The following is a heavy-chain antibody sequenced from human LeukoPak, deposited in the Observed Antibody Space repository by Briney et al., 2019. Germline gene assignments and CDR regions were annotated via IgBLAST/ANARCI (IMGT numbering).Heavy chain of an antibody. CDR3: ARADSSGYYRSYWYFDL. Sequence: NPSETLSLTCTVSGGSISNWGRIRQPPGKGLEWIGSVYDFGSTYYNPSLKSRVTISVDTSKNQFSLKLRSVTAADTAVYYCARADSSGYYRSYWYFDLWGRGTLVTVSS. V-gene: IGHV4-39*01. J-gene: IGHJ2*01. D-gene: IGHD3-22*01. CDR1: GGSISN. CDR2: VYDFGST.